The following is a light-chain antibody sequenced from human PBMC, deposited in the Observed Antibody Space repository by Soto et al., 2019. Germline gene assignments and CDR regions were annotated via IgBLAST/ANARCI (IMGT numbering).Light chain of an antibody. CDR2: AAS. CDR3: QQSYRTLVLT. Sequence: IQMTQYPSSLSASVGDRVTITCRASQGVDSDLSWYQQKPGKAPKLLIYAASSLHSGVPTRFRGSGSGTHFALTIIILQPEDVATYYCQQSYRTLVLTFGGGTKGELK. CDR1: QGVDSD. V-gene: IGKV1-39*01. J-gene: IGKJ4*01.